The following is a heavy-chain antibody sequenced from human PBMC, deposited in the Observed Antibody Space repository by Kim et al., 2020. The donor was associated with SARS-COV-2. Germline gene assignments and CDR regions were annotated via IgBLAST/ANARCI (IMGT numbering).Heavy chain of an antibody. CDR2: INPNSGGT. J-gene: IGHJ5*02. Sequence: ASVKVSCKASGYTFTGYYMHWVRQAPGQGLEWMGRINPNSGGTNYAQKFQGRVTMTRDTSISTAYMELSRLRSDDTAVYYCARGPPIDYGWWFDPWGQGTLVTVSS. CDR1: GYTFTGYY. CDR3: ARGPPIDYGWWFDP. D-gene: IGHD3-10*01. V-gene: IGHV1-2*06.